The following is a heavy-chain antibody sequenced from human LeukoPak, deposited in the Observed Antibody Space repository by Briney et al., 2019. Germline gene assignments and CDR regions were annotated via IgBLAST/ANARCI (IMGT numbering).Heavy chain of an antibody. CDR3: ARARVVAAIPTSFDY. CDR2: IYPGDSDT. Sequence: GESLKISCKGSGYSFTSYWIGWVRQMPGKGLEGMGIIYPGDSDTRYSPSFQGQVTISADKSISTAYLQWSSLKASDTAMYYCARARVVAAIPTSFDYWGQGTLVTVSS. J-gene: IGHJ4*02. D-gene: IGHD2-15*01. V-gene: IGHV5-51*01. CDR1: GYSFTSYW.